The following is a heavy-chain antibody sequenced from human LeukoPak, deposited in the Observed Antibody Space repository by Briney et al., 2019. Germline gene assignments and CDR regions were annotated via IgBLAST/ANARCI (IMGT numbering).Heavy chain of an antibody. CDR1: GFTFSSYA. D-gene: IGHD3-22*01. J-gene: IGHJ4*02. V-gene: IGHV3-23*01. CDR2: ISGSGGST. CDR3: APWHYYDSSGEKYYFDY. Sequence: GGSLRLSCAASGFTFSSYAMSWVRQAPGKGLEWVSAISGSGGSTYYADSVKGRFTISRDNSKNTLYLQMNSLRAEDTAVYYCAPWHYYDSSGEKYYFDYWGQGTLVTVPS.